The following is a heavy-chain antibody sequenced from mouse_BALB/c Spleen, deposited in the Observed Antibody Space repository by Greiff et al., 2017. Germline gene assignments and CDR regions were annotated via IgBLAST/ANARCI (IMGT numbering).Heavy chain of an antibody. CDR2: ISDGGSYT. V-gene: IGHV5-4*02. CDR3: ARDPSHYYGGWFAY. J-gene: IGHJ3*01. CDR1: GFTFSDYY. D-gene: IGHD1-2*01. Sequence: DVMLVESGGGLVKPGGSLKLSCAASGFTFSDYYMYWVRQTPEKRLEWVATISDGGSYTYYPDSVKGRFTISRDNAKNNLYLQMSSLKSEDTAMYYCARDPSHYYGGWFAYWGQGTLVTVSA.